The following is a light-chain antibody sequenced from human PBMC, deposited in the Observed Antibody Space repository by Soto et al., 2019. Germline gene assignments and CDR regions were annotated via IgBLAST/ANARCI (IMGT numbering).Light chain of an antibody. CDR3: QQYNNWPPWT. CDR1: QSVSSN. Sequence: EIVMTQSPATLSVSPGERATLSCRASQSVSSNLAWYQQKPGQAPRLLIYDASTRATGIQARFSGSGSGTEFTLTISSLQSEDIAVYYCQQYNNWPPWTFGRGTKVEI. CDR2: DAS. V-gene: IGKV3-15*01. J-gene: IGKJ1*01.